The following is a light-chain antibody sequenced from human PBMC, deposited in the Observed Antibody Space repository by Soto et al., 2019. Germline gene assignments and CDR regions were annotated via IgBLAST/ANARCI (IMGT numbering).Light chain of an antibody. CDR3: QQYGSSPPT. CDR1: QSVSSSY. J-gene: IGKJ3*01. Sequence: EMVLTQSPGTLSLSPGERATLSCRASQSVSSSYLAWYQQKPGQAPRLIIYGASSRATGIPDRFSGSGSGTDFTLTISRLEPEDFAVYYCQQYGSSPPTFGPGTKVDIK. V-gene: IGKV3-20*01. CDR2: GAS.